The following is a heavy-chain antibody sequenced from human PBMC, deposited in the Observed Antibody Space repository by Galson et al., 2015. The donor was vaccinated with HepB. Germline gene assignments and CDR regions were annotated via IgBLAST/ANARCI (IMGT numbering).Heavy chain of an antibody. J-gene: IGHJ2*01. V-gene: IGHV4-4*07. CDR2: IYTSGST. CDR1: GGSISSYY. CDR3: ARDRGITMVRGVIGRYWYFDL. Sequence: ETLSLTCTVSGGSISSYYWSWIRQPAGKGLEWIGRIYTSGSTNYNPSLKSRVTMSVDTSKNQFSLKLSSVTAADTAVYYCARDRGITMVRGVIGRYWYFDLWGRGALVTVSS. D-gene: IGHD3-10*01.